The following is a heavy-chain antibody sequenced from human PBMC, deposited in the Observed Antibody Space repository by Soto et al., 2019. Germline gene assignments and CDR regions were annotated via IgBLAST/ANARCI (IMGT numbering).Heavy chain of an antibody. CDR1: GFPFSIYG. CDR2: ILKDGSIK. CDR3: AKAWSSWVDGDYYFDY. Sequence: QLQLVESGGGVVQSGRSLRLSCTASGFPFSIYGMHWVRQAPGKGLEWVALILKDGSIKKYTDSVKGRFTISRDNSKNTLYLQMNSLRAEDTAVYYCAKAWSSWVDGDYYFDYWGRGTLVTVSS. J-gene: IGHJ4*02. D-gene: IGHD4-17*01. V-gene: IGHV3-30*18.